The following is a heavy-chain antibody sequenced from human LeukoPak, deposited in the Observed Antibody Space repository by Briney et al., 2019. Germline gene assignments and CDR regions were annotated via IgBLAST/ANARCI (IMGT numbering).Heavy chain of an antibody. CDR1: EFTFSSYA. V-gene: IGHV3-23*01. CDR3: AKGLRREPSSGWNGIDY. J-gene: IGHJ4*02. CDR2: ISGSGGNT. Sequence: HAGGSLRLSCAASEFTFSSYAMHWVRQAPGKGLEWVSSISGSGGNTYYTDSVKGRFTISRDKSKNTLYLQMNSLRAEDTAIYYCAKGLRREPSSGWNGIDYWGQGTLVTVSS. D-gene: IGHD6-19*01.